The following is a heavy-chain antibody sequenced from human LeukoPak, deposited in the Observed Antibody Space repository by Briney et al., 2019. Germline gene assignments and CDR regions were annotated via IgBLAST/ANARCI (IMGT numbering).Heavy chain of an antibody. D-gene: IGHD6-13*01. CDR3: ARGSTSIAAAGISDY. V-gene: IGHV1-18*01. J-gene: IGHJ4*02. Sequence: ASVKVSCKASGYTFTSYGISWVRQAPGQGLEWMGWISAYNGNTNYAQKLQGRVTMTTDTSTSTAYMELRSLRSDDTAVYYCARGSTSIAAAGISDYWGQGTLVTVSP. CDR1: GYTFTSYG. CDR2: ISAYNGNT.